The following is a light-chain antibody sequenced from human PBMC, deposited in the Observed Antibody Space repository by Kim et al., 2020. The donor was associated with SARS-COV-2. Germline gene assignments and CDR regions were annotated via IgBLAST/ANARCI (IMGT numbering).Light chain of an antibody. CDR3: NSRDSSGKNVV. J-gene: IGLJ2*01. Sequence: SSELTQDPAVSVALGQTVRITCQGDSLRSYYASWYQQKPGQAPVLVIYGKNNRPSGIPDRFSGSSSGNTASLTITGAQAEDEADYYCNSRDSSGKNVVFG. V-gene: IGLV3-19*01. CDR2: GKN. CDR1: SLRSYY.